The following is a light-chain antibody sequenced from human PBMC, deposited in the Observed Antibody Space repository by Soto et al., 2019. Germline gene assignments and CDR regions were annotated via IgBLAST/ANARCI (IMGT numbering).Light chain of an antibody. J-gene: IGLJ1*01. CDR3: CSYAGSFVYV. Sequence: QSVLTQPPSVSGAPGQRVTISCTGSSSNIGAGYHVHWYQQLPGTAPKLLMYTNNNRPSGVPDRFSGSKSGTSASLAITGLQAEDEADYYCCSYAGSFVYVFGIGTKLTVL. CDR2: TNN. V-gene: IGLV1-40*01. CDR1: SSNIGAGYH.